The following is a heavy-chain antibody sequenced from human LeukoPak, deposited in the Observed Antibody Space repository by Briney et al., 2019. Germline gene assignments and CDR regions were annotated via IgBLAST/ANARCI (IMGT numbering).Heavy chain of an antibody. J-gene: IGHJ4*02. CDR3: AREIYTFSSSSLDF. CDR2: ISPDGGAT. Sequence: GGSLRLSCAASGFTFSNCPMHWGRQAPGKGLEYVSAISPDGGATYYANSVKGRFTMSRDNSKNTLYLQMGSLRPEDMATYYCAREIYTFSSSSLDFWGQGTLVTVSS. D-gene: IGHD6-13*01. CDR1: GFTFSNCP. V-gene: IGHV3-64*01.